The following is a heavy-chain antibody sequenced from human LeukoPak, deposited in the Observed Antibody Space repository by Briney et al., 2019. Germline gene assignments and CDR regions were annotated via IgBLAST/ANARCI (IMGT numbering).Heavy chain of an antibody. Sequence: PSETLSLTCAVYGGSFSGYYWSWIRHPPGKGLEWIGEINHRENTNYNPSLKSRVTISVDTSKNQFSLKLSSVTAADTAVYYCARGRMDIVVVPAANPAYYYYYGMDVWGQGTTVTVSS. V-gene: IGHV4-34*01. J-gene: IGHJ6*02. D-gene: IGHD2-2*03. CDR3: ARGRMDIVVVPAANPAYYYYYGMDV. CDR1: GGSFSGYY. CDR2: INHRENT.